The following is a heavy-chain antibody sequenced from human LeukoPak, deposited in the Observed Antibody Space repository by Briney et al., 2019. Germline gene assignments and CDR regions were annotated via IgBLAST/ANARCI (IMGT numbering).Heavy chain of an antibody. CDR1: GYTFTGYY. Sequence: ASVKVSCKASGYTFTGYYMHWVRQAPGQGLEWMGIINPSGGSTSYAQKFQGRVTMTRDTSTSTVYMELSSLRSEDTAVYYCARDTRHRYCSSTSCYRGWLDPWGQGTLVTVSS. V-gene: IGHV1-46*01. J-gene: IGHJ5*02. D-gene: IGHD2-2*01. CDR3: ARDTRHRYCSSTSCYRGWLDP. CDR2: INPSGGST.